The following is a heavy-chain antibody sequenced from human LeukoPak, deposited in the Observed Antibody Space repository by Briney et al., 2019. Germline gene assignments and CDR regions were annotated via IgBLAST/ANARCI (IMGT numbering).Heavy chain of an antibody. J-gene: IGHJ4*02. D-gene: IGHD5-18*01. Sequence: PGGSLRLSCAASGFTFSTFAMIWVRQPPGKGLEWVPSIFPSGGEIHYADSVRGRFTISRDNSKSILSLQMNSLRAEDTAIYYCATYRQVLLPFESWGQGTLVTVSS. V-gene: IGHV3-23*01. CDR1: GFTFSTFA. CDR3: ATYRQVLLPFES. CDR2: IFPSGGEI.